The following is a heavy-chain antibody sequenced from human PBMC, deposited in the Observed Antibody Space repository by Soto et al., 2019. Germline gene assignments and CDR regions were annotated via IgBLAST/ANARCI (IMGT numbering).Heavy chain of an antibody. J-gene: IGHJ6*02. CDR1: GGSFSGYY. D-gene: IGHD4-4*01. Sequence: SETLSLTCAVYGGSFSGYYWSWIRQPPGKGLEWIGEINHSGSTNYNPSLKSRVTISVDTSKNQFSLKLSSVTAADTAVYYCARGWGVTVSTYYYYYYGMDVWGQGTTVTVSS. CDR3: ARGWGVTVSTYYYYYYGMDV. CDR2: INHSGST. V-gene: IGHV4-34*01.